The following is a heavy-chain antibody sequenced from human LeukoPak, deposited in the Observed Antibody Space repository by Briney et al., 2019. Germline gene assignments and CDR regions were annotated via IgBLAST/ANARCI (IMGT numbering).Heavy chain of an antibody. Sequence: PSETLSLTCTVSGDSISSSNYYWSWIRQAPGKGLEWVAVISYDGSNKYYADSVKGRFTISRDNSKNTLYLQMNSLRAEDTAVYYCARDRHTYYCGSGSYLGMDVWGQGTTVTVSS. CDR2: ISYDGSNK. CDR3: ARDRHTYYCGSGSYLGMDV. V-gene: IGHV3-30*03. CDR1: GDSISSSNYY. J-gene: IGHJ6*02. D-gene: IGHD3-10*01.